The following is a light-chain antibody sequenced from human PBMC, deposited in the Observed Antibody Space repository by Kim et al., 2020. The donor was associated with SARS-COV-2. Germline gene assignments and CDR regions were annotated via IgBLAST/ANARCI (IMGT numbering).Light chain of an antibody. CDR1: QDISNY. CDR3: QQHDNLPLT. Sequence: ASVGDRVTITCQASQDISNYLNRYQQKPGKAPRLLIYDASNLEIGVPSRFSGSGSGTDFSFTISSLQAEDFATYYCQQHDNLPLTFGGGTKVDIK. V-gene: IGKV1-33*01. J-gene: IGKJ4*01. CDR2: DAS.